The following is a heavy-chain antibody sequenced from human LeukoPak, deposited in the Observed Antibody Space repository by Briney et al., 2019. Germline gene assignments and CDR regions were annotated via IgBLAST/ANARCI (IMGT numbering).Heavy chain of an antibody. V-gene: IGHV1-3*01. J-gene: IGHJ5*02. CDR3: ARGSIAVAGLGFDP. Sequence: ASVKVSCKASGYTFTSYAMHWVRQAPGQRFEWMGWINAGNGNTKYSQKFQGRVTITRDTSASTAYMELSSLRSEDTAVYYCARGSIAVAGLGFDPWGQGTLVTVSS. D-gene: IGHD6-19*01. CDR1: GYTFTSYA. CDR2: INAGNGNT.